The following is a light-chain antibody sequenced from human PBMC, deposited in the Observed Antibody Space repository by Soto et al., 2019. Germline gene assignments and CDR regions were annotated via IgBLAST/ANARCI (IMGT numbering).Light chain of an antibody. CDR1: QSISSY. CDR3: QQYNSYST. Sequence: DIQMTQSPSSLSASVGDRVTITCRASQSISSYLNWYQQKPGKAPKLLIYAASSLQSGVPSRFSGSGSGTEFTLTISSLQPDDFATYYCQQYNSYSTFGQGTMVDI. CDR2: AAS. J-gene: IGKJ1*01. V-gene: IGKV1-39*01.